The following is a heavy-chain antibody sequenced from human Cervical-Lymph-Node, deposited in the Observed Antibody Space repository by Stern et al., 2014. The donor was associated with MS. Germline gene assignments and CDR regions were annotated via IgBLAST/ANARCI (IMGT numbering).Heavy chain of an antibody. J-gene: IGHJ6*02. CDR3: AKSYIRYGSGSFRYYYAVDV. Sequence: VQLVQSGAEVRKPGESLKISCKGFGYSFSNYWINWVRQMPGKGLEWMGLIYPGSSDARYSPSFQGQFTISVDKSINPAYLQWSSLKASDTAMYFCAKSYIRYGSGSFRYYYAVDVWGQGTSVTVSS. CDR2: IYPGSSDA. V-gene: IGHV5-51*03. CDR1: GYSFSNYW. D-gene: IGHD3-10*01.